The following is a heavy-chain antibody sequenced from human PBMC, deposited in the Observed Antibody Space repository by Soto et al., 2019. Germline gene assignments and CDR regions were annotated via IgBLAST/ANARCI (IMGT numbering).Heavy chain of an antibody. CDR1: GFTFSSYA. V-gene: IGHV3-23*01. CDR3: ARDRKYYYDSSGYYC. Sequence: EVQLLESGGGLVQPGGSLRLSCAASGFTFSSYAMSWVRQAPGKGLEWVSAISGSGGSTYYADSVKGRFTISRDNAKNSLYLQMNSLRAEDTAVYYCARDRKYYYDSSGYYCWGQGTLVTVSS. J-gene: IGHJ4*02. D-gene: IGHD3-22*01. CDR2: ISGSGGST.